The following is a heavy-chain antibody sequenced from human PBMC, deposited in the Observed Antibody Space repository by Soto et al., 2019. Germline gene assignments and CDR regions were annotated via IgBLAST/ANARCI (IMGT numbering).Heavy chain of an antibody. D-gene: IGHD5-12*01. CDR1: GDSISSGGSY. CDR2: IYYSGST. Sequence: QVQLQESGPGLVKPSQTLFLTCTVSGDSISSGGSYWSWIRQHPGKGLEWIGYIYYSGSTYYNPSLKSRVTISVDTSNNQFSLKVGSVTAADTAVYYCARDRDGYNSLDYWGQGTLVTVSS. V-gene: IGHV4-31*03. J-gene: IGHJ4*02. CDR3: ARDRDGYNSLDY.